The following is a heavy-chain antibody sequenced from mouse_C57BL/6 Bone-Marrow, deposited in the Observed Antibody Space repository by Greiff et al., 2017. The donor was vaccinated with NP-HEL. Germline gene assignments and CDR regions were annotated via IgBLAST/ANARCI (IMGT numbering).Heavy chain of an antibody. Sequence: EVKLVESGGDLVKPGGSLKLSCAASGFTFSSYGMSWVRQTPDKRLEWVATISSGGSYTYYPDSVKGRFTISRDNAKNTLYLQMSSLKSEDTAMYCCARHPYYSNYWFAYWGQGTLVTVSA. CDR2: ISSGGSYT. CDR1: GFTFSSYG. V-gene: IGHV5-6*01. CDR3: ARHPYYSNYWFAY. J-gene: IGHJ3*01. D-gene: IGHD2-5*01.